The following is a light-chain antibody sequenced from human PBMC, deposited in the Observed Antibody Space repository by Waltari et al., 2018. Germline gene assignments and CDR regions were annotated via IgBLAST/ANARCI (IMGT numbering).Light chain of an antibody. J-gene: IGKJ4*01. CDR3: QQHTDWPLT. CDR1: QSVGSN. Sequence: EIVLTQSPATLSLSPGERATLSCRASQSVGSNLAWYQQKPGLTPRLVIYGASNRATGIPDRFSASGSGTDFTLTISSLEPDDFAVYYCQQHTDWPLTFGGGT. V-gene: IGKV3-11*01. CDR2: GAS.